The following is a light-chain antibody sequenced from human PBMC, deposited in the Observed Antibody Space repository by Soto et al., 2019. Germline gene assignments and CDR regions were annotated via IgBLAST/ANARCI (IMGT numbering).Light chain of an antibody. CDR2: GHT. Sequence: QSVLTQPPSVSGAPGQRVTISCTGSSSNIGAGYDVHWYQQLPGTAPKLLLYGHTNRPSGVPDRFSGSKSGTSASLAITGLQAEDEADYYCQSHDSSLSTYVFGTGTKVTVL. CDR3: QSHDSSLSTYV. V-gene: IGLV1-40*01. CDR1: SSNIGAGYD. J-gene: IGLJ1*01.